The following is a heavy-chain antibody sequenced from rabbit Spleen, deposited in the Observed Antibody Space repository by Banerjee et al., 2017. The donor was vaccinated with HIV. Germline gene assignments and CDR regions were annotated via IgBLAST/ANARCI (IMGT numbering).Heavy chain of an antibody. D-gene: IGHD1-1*01. Sequence: QEQLVESGGGLVKPEGSLTLTCKASGFSFSDRDVMCWVRQAPGKGLQWIACTAGGRSTFTYYASWAKGRFTISKASSTTVTLQMTSLTAADTATYFCARDTATSFSTYGMDLWGQGTLVTVS. CDR1: GFSFSDRDV. J-gene: IGHJ6*01. V-gene: IGHV1S45*01. CDR2: TAGGRSTFT. CDR3: ARDTATSFSTYGMDL.